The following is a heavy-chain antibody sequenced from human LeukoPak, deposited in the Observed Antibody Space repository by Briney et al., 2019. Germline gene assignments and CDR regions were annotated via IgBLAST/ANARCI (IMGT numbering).Heavy chain of an antibody. D-gene: IGHD5-18*01. CDR2: ISAYNGNT. CDR3: ARDFPRGYSYGHPPHLFDY. V-gene: IGHV1-18*01. J-gene: IGHJ4*02. Sequence: ASVKVSCKASGYTFTSYGISWVRQAPGQGLEWMGWISAYNGNTNYAQKLQGRVTMTTDTSTSTAYMELRSLRSDDTAVYYCARDFPRGYSYGHPPHLFDYWGQGTLVTVSS. CDR1: GYTFTSYG.